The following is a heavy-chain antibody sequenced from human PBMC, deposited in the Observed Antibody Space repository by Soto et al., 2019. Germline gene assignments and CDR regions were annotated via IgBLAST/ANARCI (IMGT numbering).Heavy chain of an antibody. CDR2: IYYSGST. CDR3: ARRPLRYGTDYYYGMDV. D-gene: IGHD4-17*01. Sequence: PSETLSLTCTVSGGSISSSSYYWGWIRQPPGKGLEWIGSIYYSGSTYYNPSLKSRVTISVDTSKNQFSLKLSSVTAADTAVYYCARRPLRYGTDYYYGMDVWGQGTTVTV. CDR1: GGSISSSSYY. V-gene: IGHV4-39*01. J-gene: IGHJ6*02.